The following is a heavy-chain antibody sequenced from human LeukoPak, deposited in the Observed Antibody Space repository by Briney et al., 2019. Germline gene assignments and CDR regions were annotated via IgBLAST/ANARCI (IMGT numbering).Heavy chain of an antibody. V-gene: IGHV3-48*01. CDR2: ISSTSSTI. J-gene: IGHJ4*02. Sequence: GGSLRLSCAASGFTFSSYSMDWVRQAPGKGLEWVSYISSTSSTIYYADSVKGRFIISRDNDKKSLYLQMSSLRAEDTAVYYCARARDVTRVGYYFDYWGQGTRVTVSS. D-gene: IGHD1-14*01. CDR1: GFTFSSYS. CDR3: ARARDVTRVGYYFDY.